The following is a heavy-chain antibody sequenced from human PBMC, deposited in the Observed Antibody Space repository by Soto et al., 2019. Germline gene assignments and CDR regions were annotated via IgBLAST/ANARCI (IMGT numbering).Heavy chain of an antibody. D-gene: IGHD2-2*01. J-gene: IGHJ4*02. Sequence: GGSLRLSCAASGFTFNNYGMSWVRQAPGKGLEWVSGISSSGGYTTYTDSVKGRFAISRDNSKNTLFLQMNSLRAEDTALYYCATGRYCSSAACLAAEWGQGPLVTVSS. CDR2: ISSSGGYT. CDR1: GFTFNNYG. V-gene: IGHV3-23*01. CDR3: ATGRYCSSAACLAAE.